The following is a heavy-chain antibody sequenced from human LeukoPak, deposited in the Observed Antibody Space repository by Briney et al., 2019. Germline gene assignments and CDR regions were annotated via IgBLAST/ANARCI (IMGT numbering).Heavy chain of an antibody. J-gene: IGHJ6*02. CDR3: ARDSFVSYDFHPDKFYYGMDV. Sequence: SQTLALTCAISGDSVSSNNAAWNWIRQSPSRGLEWLGRTYYRSKWYNDYAVSVKSRITINPDTSKNQFSLQLNSVTPEDTAVYYCARDSFVSYDFHPDKFYYGMDVWGQGTTVTVSS. CDR2: TYYRSKWYN. CDR1: GDSVSSNNAA. D-gene: IGHD3-3*01. V-gene: IGHV6-1*01.